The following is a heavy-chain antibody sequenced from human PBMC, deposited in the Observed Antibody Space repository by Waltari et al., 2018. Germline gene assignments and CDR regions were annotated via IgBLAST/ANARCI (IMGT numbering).Heavy chain of an antibody. J-gene: IGHJ4*02. CDR3: ARVRRQWLVLDY. D-gene: IGHD6-19*01. CDR1: GYSFTSYW. CDR2: IYPGDSDT. Sequence: EVQLVQSGAEVKKPGESLKISCKGSGYSFTSYWIGWVRQMPGKGLEWMGIIYPGDSDTRYSPSFQGQVTMTRDTSISTAYMELSRLRSDDTAGYYCARVRRQWLVLDYWGQGTLVTVSS. V-gene: IGHV5-51*03.